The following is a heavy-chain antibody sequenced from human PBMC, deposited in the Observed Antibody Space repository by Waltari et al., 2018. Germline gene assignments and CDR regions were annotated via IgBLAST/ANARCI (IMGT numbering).Heavy chain of an antibody. Sequence: QVQLVQSGAEVKKPGSSVKVSCKASGGTFSSYAISWVRKAPGQGLEWMGGIIPILGIANYAQKFQGRVTITADESTSTAYMELSSLRSEDTAVYYCARVTNYYDSSGYGGFDYWGQGTLVTVSS. CDR3: ARVTNYYDSSGYGGFDY. CDR2: IIPILGIA. CDR1: GGTFSSYA. D-gene: IGHD3-22*01. V-gene: IGHV1-69*04. J-gene: IGHJ4*02.